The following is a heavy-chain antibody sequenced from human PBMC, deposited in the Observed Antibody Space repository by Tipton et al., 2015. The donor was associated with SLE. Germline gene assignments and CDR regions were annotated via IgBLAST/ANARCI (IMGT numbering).Heavy chain of an antibody. V-gene: IGHV4-38-2*02. CDR3: ARDAIAAAKNYYFAL. J-gene: IGHJ2*01. D-gene: IGHD6-25*01. Sequence: TLSLTCAVSGYSISSGYYWGWIRQPPGKGPEWIGSIYHSGSTYNNPSLKSRVTISVDTSKNQFSLKLSSVTAADTAVYYCARDAIAAAKNYYFALWGRGTLVTVSS. CDR1: GYSISSGYY. CDR2: IYHSGST.